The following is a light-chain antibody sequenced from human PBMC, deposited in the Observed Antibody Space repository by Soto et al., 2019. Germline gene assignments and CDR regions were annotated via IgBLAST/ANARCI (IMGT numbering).Light chain of an antibody. J-gene: IGKJ3*01. CDR2: GAS. V-gene: IGKV3-20*01. Sequence: EIVLTQSPGILSLSPGEGATLSCRASQSVSSSYLAWYQQKPGQAPRLLIYGASSRATGTPDRFSGSGSGTDFTLTISRLEPEDFAVYYCQQYANSPLTFGPGTKVDIK. CDR3: QQYANSPLT. CDR1: QSVSSSY.